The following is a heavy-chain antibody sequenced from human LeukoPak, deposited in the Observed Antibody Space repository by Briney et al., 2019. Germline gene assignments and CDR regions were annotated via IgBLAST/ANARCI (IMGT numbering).Heavy chain of an antibody. CDR3: ARAGGHSVTYYDSSGYEY. CDR1: GYSFTSYW. D-gene: IGHD3-22*01. V-gene: IGHV5-51*01. Sequence: GESLKISCKGSGYSFTSYWIGWVRQMPGKGLEWMGIIYPGDSDTRYSPSFQGQVTISADKSISTVYLQWSSLKASDTAMYYCARAGGHSVTYYDSSGYEYWGQGTLVTVSS. J-gene: IGHJ4*02. CDR2: IYPGDSDT.